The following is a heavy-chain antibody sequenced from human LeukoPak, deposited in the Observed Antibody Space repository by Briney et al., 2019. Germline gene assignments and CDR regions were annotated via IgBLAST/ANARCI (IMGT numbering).Heavy chain of an antibody. D-gene: IGHD6-19*01. Sequence: GGSLRLSCAASGFTFDDYALSWVRQAPGKGLEWVSSINWNAGSTSYADSVRGRFTISRDNARNSLYLQMNTLRADDTAFYYCVRVSTGYYFDSWGQGTLVTVPS. CDR3: VRVSTGYYFDS. V-gene: IGHV3-20*04. CDR2: INWNAGST. CDR1: GFTFDDYA. J-gene: IGHJ4*02.